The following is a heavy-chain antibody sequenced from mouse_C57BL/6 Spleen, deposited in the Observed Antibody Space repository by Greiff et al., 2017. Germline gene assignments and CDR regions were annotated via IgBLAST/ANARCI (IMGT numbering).Heavy chain of an antibody. Sequence: QVQLKQPGAELVKPGASVKLSCKASGYTFTSYWMHWVKQRPGQGLEWIGMIHPNSGSTNYNEKFKSKATLTVDKSSSTAYMQLSSLTSEDSAVYYCARQDYGSFMDYWGQGTSVTVSS. CDR2: IHPNSGST. CDR3: ARQDYGSFMDY. D-gene: IGHD1-1*01. J-gene: IGHJ4*01. V-gene: IGHV1-64*01. CDR1: GYTFTSYW.